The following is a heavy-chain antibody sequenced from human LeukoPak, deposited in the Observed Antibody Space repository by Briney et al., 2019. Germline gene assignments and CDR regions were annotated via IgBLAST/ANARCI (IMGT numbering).Heavy chain of an antibody. CDR1: GFPFSSYG. CDR3: ARDLSAAFDF. D-gene: IGHD6-19*01. Sequence: PGTSLRLSCAASGFPFSSYGMHWVRQPPGKGLEWVARLVYDARSDYANSVKGRFSISRDDSKNTLFLDMSNLRVEDTALYYCARDLSAAFDFWGQGVLVTVSS. J-gene: IGHJ4*02. V-gene: IGHV3-33*01. CDR2: LVYDARS.